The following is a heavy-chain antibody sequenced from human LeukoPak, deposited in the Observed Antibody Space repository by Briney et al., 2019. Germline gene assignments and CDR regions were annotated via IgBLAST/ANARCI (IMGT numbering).Heavy chain of an antibody. CDR2: IKQDGSEK. D-gene: IGHD6-19*01. J-gene: IGHJ4*02. CDR3: ARLMREYSSGSPSWGY. V-gene: IGHV3-7*05. Sequence: PGGSLRLSCAASGFTSSTYWMTWIRQAPGKGLEWVANIKQDGSEKYYVDSVKGRITISRDNTKDSLYLQINSLRAEDTAVYYCARLMREYSSGSPSWGYWGQGTLVTVSS. CDR1: GFTSSTYW.